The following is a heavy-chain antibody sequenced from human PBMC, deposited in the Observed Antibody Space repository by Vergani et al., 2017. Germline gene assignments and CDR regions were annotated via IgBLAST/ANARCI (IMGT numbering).Heavy chain of an antibody. CDR3: AKVFKGDNWNYEALPYYYYYYMDV. D-gene: IGHD1-7*01. CDR1: GFTFSIYA. J-gene: IGHJ6*03. V-gene: IGHV3-23*01. CDR2: ISGSGGST. Sequence: EVQLLESGGGLVQPGGSLRLSCAASGFTFSIYAMSWVRQAPGKGLEWVSAISGSGGSTYYADSVKGRFTISRDNSKNTLYLQKTSLRSEDTAVYYCAKVFKGDNWNYEALPYYYYYYMDVWGKGTTVTVSS.